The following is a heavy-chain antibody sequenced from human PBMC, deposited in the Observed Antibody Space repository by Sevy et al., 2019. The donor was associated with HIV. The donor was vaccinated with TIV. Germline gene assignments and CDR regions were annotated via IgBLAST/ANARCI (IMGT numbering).Heavy chain of an antibody. V-gene: IGHV1-8*01. Sequence: ASVKVSCEASGYTFTSYDFNWVRQATGQGLEWMGWINPNSGNTGYAQKFQGRVTMTRNTSISTAYMELSSLRSEDTAVYYCASVYSSRWDDAFDIWGQGTMVTVSS. J-gene: IGHJ3*02. CDR1: GYTFTSYD. CDR2: INPNSGNT. D-gene: IGHD6-13*01. CDR3: ASVYSSRWDDAFDI.